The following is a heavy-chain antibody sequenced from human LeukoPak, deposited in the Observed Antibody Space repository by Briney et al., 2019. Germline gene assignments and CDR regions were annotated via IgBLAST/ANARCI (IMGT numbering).Heavy chain of an antibody. D-gene: IGHD4-17*01. J-gene: IGHJ3*02. V-gene: IGHV1-3*01. CDR1: GYTFTSYA. CDR3: ASSLPRPNTVTTLPDAFDI. Sequence: GASVTVSCKASGYTFTSYAMHWVRQAPGQRLEWMGWINAGNGNTKYSQKFQGRVTITRDTSASTAYMELSSLRSEDTAVYYCASSLPRPNTVTTLPDAFDIWGQGTMVTVSS. CDR2: INAGNGNT.